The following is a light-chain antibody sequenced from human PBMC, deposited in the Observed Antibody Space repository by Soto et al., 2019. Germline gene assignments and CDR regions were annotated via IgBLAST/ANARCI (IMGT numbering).Light chain of an antibody. J-gene: IGLJ3*02. V-gene: IGLV2-14*03. CDR1: SSDVRGYNY. CDR3: NSYTSSSIWV. Sequence: QSVLTQPASVSGSPGQSITISCTGTSSDVRGYNYVSWYQQYPGKAPKLMIYDVSNRPSGVSNRFSGSKSGNTASLTISGLQAEDEADYYCNSYTSSSIWVFGGGTKLTVL. CDR2: DVS.